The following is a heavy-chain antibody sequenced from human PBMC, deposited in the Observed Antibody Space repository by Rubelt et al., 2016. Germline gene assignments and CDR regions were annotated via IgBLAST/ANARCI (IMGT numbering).Heavy chain of an antibody. V-gene: IGHV3-23*01. J-gene: IGHJ6*02. D-gene: IGHD5-24*01. CDR1: GFTFSSYA. CDR3: ANAVATIYCYYYGMDV. CDR2: ISGSGGST. Sequence: EVQLLESGGGLVQPGGSLRLSCAASGFTFSSYAMSWVRQAPGKGLEWVSAISGSGGSTYYADSVKGRFTISRDKSKNTLYLQMNSLRAEDTAVYYCANAVATIYCYYYGMDVWGQGTTVTVSS.